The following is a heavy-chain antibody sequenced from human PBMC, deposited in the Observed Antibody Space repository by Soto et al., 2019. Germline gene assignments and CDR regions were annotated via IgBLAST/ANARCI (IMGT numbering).Heavy chain of an antibody. Sequence: EVQLLESGGGLVQPGGSLRLSCAASGFTFSSYAMNWVRQAPGKGLQWVSVISGSGDSTYYADSVKGRFTISRDNSKNTLYLQMNSLIAEDTAVCYCARRNSGWYFDLWGRGTLVTVSS. J-gene: IGHJ2*01. CDR2: ISGSGDST. CDR1: GFTFSSYA. CDR3: ARRNSGWYFDL. D-gene: IGHD4-4*01. V-gene: IGHV3-23*01.